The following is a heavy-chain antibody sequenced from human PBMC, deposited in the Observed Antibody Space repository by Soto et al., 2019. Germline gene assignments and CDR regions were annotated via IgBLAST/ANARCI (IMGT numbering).Heavy chain of an antibody. CDR2: IYYSGGT. CDR3: ARAEAITIFGVVITRGTGSGMDV. V-gene: IGHV4-30-4*01. Sequence: QVQLQESGPGLVKPSQTLSLTCTVSGGSISSGDYYWSWIRQPPGKGLEWIGYIYYSGGTYYNPSLKSRVTISVDTAKNHSSLQLSSVTAADTAGYYCARAEAITIFGVVITRGTGSGMDVWGQGTTVTVSS. J-gene: IGHJ6*02. CDR1: GGSISSGDYY. D-gene: IGHD3-3*01.